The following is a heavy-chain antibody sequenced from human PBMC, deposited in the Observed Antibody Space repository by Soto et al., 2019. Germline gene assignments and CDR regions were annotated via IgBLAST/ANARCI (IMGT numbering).Heavy chain of an antibody. CDR2: IYYSGST. CDR3: ARSDGRY. CDR1: GGSISSYY. J-gene: IGHJ4*02. Sequence: SETLSLTCTVSGGSISSYYWSWIRQPPGKGLEWIGSIYYSGSTHNNPSLKSRVTMSVDTSKNQFSLKLSSVTAADTAVYYCARSDGRYWGQGTLVTVSS. V-gene: IGHV4-59*01.